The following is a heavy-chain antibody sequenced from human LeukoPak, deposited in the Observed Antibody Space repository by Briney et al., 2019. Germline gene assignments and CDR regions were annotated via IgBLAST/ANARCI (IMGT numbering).Heavy chain of an antibody. J-gene: IGHJ6*03. V-gene: IGHV1-18*01. D-gene: IGHD5-18*01. CDR1: GYTFTSYG. CDR2: IGAYNGNT. Sequence: GASVKVSCKASGYTFTSYGISWVRQAPGQGLEWMGWIGAYNGNTNYAQKLQGRVTMTTDTSTSTAYMELRSLRSDDTAVYYCAREREWIQLPAMRSYYYMDVWGKGTTVTVSS. CDR3: AREREWIQLPAMRSYYYMDV.